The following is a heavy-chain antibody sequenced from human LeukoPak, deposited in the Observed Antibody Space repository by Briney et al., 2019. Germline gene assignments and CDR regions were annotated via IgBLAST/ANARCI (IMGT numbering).Heavy chain of an antibody. D-gene: IGHD3-22*01. CDR3: ARGPNYYDSSGYSDY. CDR2: INHSGST. CDR1: GGSFSGYY. J-gene: IGHJ4*02. Sequence: SETLSLTCAVYGGSFSGYYWGWIRQPPGKGLEWIGGINHSGSTNYNPSLKGRVTISVDTSKNQFSLKLSSVTAADMAVYYCARGPNYYDSSGYSDYWGQGTLVTVSS. V-gene: IGHV4-34*01.